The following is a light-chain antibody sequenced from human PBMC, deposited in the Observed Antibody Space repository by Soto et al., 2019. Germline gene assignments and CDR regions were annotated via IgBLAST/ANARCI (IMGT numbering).Light chain of an antibody. CDR3: SSKTSTSTLL. CDR2: EVN. CDR1: NSDIINYNY. Sequence: QSALTQPASVSGSPGQSITISCSGSNSDIINYNYVSWYQQHPGQAPKLMIYEVNNRPSGISIRFSGSKSGNTASLTISGLQAEDEADYYCSSKTSTSTLLFGGGTKLTVL. V-gene: IGLV2-14*01. J-gene: IGLJ2*01.